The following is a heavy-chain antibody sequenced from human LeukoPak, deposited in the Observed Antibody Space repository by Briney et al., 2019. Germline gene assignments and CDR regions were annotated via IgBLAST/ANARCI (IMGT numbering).Heavy chain of an antibody. J-gene: IGHJ4*02. CDR2: ICAYNGNT. V-gene: IGHV1-18*01. CDR3: ARVELGSGDGYGDY. Sequence: ASVKVSCKASGYTFTSYGISWVRQAPGQGLEWMGWICAYNGNTNYAQKLQGRVTMTTDTSTSTAYMELRSLRSDDTAVYYCARVELGSGDGYGDYWGQGTLVTVSS. CDR1: GYTFTSYG. D-gene: IGHD5-24*01.